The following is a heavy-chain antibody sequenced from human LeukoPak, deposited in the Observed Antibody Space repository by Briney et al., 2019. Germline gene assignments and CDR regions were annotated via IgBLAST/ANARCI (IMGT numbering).Heavy chain of an antibody. V-gene: IGHV4-34*01. CDR2: INHTGST. CDR1: GGSFSGYY. Sequence: SETLSLTSAVYGGSFSGYYWSWIRQPPRKRLEWIGEINHTGSTNYNPSLKSRVTISVDTSKNQFSLKLSSVTAADTAVYYCARGHGDLSYWGQGTLVTVSS. J-gene: IGHJ4*02. D-gene: IGHD3-10*01. CDR3: ARGHGDLSY.